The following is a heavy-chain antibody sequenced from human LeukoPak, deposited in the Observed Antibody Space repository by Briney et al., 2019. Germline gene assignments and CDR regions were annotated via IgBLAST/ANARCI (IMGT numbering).Heavy chain of an antibody. CDR3: ARDDADVIGVSEPVAATRDY. D-gene: IGHD2-15*01. Sequence: ASVKVSCKASGYTFTAYFMHWVRQAPGEGLEWMGWINPNSGDTNYAQKFQGRVTMTRDTSISTFYLELSSLRSDDTAVYYCARDDADVIGVSEPVAATRDYWGQGTLVTVSS. CDR1: GYTFTAYF. V-gene: IGHV1-2*02. J-gene: IGHJ4*02. CDR2: INPNSGDT.